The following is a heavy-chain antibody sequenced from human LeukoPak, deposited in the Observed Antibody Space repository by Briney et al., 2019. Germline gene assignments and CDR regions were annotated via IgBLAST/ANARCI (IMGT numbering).Heavy chain of an antibody. D-gene: IGHD3-22*01. CDR2: ISAYNGNT. J-gene: IGHJ4*02. CDR3: ARDHPYYDSSGF. V-gene: IGHV1-18*01. CDR1: GYTFTSYG. Sequence: ASVKVSCKASGYTFTSYGISWVRQAPGQGLEWMGWISAYNGNTNYAQKLQGRVTMTTDTSTSTAYMELRSLRSDDTAVYYRARDHPYYDSSGFWGQGTLVTVSS.